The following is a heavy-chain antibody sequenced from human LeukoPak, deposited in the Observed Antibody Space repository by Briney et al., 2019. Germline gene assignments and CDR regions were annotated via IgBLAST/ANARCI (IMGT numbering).Heavy chain of an antibody. Sequence: GGSLRLSCAASGFTFSSYAMSWVRQAPGKGLEWVAVISYDGSNKYYADSVKGRFTISRDNSKNTLYLQMNSLRAEDTAVYYCARDRGLGGSSWSVDAFDIWGQGTMVTVSS. CDR2: ISYDGSNK. V-gene: IGHV3-30*04. CDR1: GFTFSSYA. CDR3: ARDRGLGGSSWSVDAFDI. D-gene: IGHD6-13*01. J-gene: IGHJ3*02.